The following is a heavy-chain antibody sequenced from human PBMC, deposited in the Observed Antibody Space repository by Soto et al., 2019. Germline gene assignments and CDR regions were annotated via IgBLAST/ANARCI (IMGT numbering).Heavy chain of an antibody. V-gene: IGHV1-18*04. J-gene: IGHJ4*02. D-gene: IGHD1-26*01. CDR2: ISAYNGNT. Sequence: ASVKVSCKASGYTFTSYGISWVRQAPGQGREWMGWISAYNGNTNYAQKLQGRVTMTTDTSTSTAYMELRSLRSDDTAVYYCARGSPSLYSGSYYAYYFDYWGQGTLVTVSS. CDR3: ARGSPSLYSGSYYAYYFDY. CDR1: GYTFTSYG.